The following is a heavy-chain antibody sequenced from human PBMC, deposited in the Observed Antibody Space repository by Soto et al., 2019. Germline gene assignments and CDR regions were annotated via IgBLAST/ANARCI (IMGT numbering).Heavy chain of an antibody. CDR1: GYTFTGYY. D-gene: IGHD3-22*01. J-gene: IGHJ4*02. Sequence: ASVKVSCKASGYTFTGYYMHWVRQAPGQGLEWMGWINPNSGGTNYAQKFQGWVTMTRDTSISTAYMELSRLRSDDTAVYYCARANYDSSGYYYEGAFDYWGQGTLVTVSS. V-gene: IGHV1-2*04. CDR2: INPNSGGT. CDR3: ARANYDSSGYYYEGAFDY.